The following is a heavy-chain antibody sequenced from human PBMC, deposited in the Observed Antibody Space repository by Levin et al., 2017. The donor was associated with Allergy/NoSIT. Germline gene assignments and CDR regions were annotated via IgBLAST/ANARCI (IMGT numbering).Heavy chain of an antibody. V-gene: IGHV3-33*01. Sequence: SGGSLRLSCVASGFNFSDYGMNWVRQAPGRGLEWVAVIWFDGSSKYYTDSVKGRFTISRDNSKNELFLRMDSLRADDTAVYYCARNAYCSGDTCYRTFDFWGQGSLVTVSP. J-gene: IGHJ4*02. CDR1: GFNFSDYG. CDR3: ARNAYCSGDTCYRTFDF. D-gene: IGHD2-15*01. CDR2: IWFDGSSK.